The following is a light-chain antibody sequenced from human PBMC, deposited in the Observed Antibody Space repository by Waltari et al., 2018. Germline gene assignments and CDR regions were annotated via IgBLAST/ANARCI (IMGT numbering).Light chain of an antibody. CDR1: QSIGTF. V-gene: IGKV3-20*01. Sequence: EIVLTQSPGTLSLSPGERVTLPCRASQSIGTFLAWYQQKPGQPPRLLIYGASIRATGIPDRVSGSGSGTDFSLTISRLEPEDFAVYYCQHYVRLPVTFGQGTKVEIK. CDR3: QHYVRLPVT. J-gene: IGKJ1*01. CDR2: GAS.